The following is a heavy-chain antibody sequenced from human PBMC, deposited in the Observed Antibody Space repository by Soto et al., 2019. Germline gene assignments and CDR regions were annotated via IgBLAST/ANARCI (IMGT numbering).Heavy chain of an antibody. CDR3: ATPAEPLDTAMLKGLAH. Sequence: QVHLQESGPGLVKPSGTLSLTCGVSGDSVGTNNWWGWVRQPPGQGLEWMGEIHFGGTVNFNPTLESRVAMSMDTSKNQVSLRLRSVTAADTAVYYCATPAEPLDTAMLKGLAHWGQGTLVTVSS. CDR2: IHFGGTV. D-gene: IGHD5-18*01. CDR1: GDSVGTNNW. V-gene: IGHV4-4*02. J-gene: IGHJ4*02.